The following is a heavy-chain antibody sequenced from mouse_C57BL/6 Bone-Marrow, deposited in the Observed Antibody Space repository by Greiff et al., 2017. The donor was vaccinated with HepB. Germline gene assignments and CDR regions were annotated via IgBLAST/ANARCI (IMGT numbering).Heavy chain of an antibody. CDR1: GYTFTEYT. D-gene: IGHD2-5*01. Sequence: VKLMESGAELVKPGASVKLSCKASGYTFTEYTIHWVKQRSGQGLEWIGWFYPGSGSIKYNEKFKDKATLTADKSSSTVYMELSRLTSEDSAVYFCARHSYYSNYPGFYYAMDYWGQGTSVTVSS. CDR3: ARHSYYSNYPGFYYAMDY. CDR2: FYPGSGSI. V-gene: IGHV1-62-2*01. J-gene: IGHJ4*01.